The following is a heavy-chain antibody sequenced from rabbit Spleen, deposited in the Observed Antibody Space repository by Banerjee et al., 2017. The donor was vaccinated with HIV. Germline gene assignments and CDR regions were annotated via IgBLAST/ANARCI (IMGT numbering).Heavy chain of an antibody. CDR2: IHTGSSGST. CDR3: ARDWAYTDGSGDYSYYFNL. Sequence: QEQLEESGGDLVKPEGSLTLTCTASGFSFSSDSWICWVRQAPGKGLEWIACIHTGSSGSTYYASWAKGRFTISKTSSTTVALQMTSLTAADTATYFCARDWAYTDGSGDYSYYFNLWGPGTLVTVS. J-gene: IGHJ4*01. CDR1: GFSFSSDSW. D-gene: IGHD1-1*01. V-gene: IGHV1S45*01.